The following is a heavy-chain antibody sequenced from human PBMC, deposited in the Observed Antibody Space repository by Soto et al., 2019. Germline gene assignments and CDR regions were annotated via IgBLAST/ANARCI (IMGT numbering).Heavy chain of an antibody. V-gene: IGHV1-46*03. CDR3: AWGGGSRSLPKYYMDV. J-gene: IGHJ6*03. Sequence: QVQLVQSGAEVKKPGASVKVSCKASGYTFTSYYMHWVRQAPGQGLEWMGIINPSGGSTSYAQKFQGRVTMTRDTSTSTVYMELSSLRSEDTAVYYCAWGGGSRSLPKYYMDVWGKGTTVTVSS. CDR2: INPSGGST. D-gene: IGHD2-15*01. CDR1: GYTFTSYY.